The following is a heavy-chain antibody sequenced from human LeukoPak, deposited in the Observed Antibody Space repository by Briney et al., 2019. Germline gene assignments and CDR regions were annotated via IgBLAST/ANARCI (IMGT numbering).Heavy chain of an antibody. D-gene: IGHD6-19*01. CDR1: GVSISDDC. J-gene: IGHJ4*02. V-gene: IGHV4-4*07. CDR3: ARERSVRGWHADS. Sequence: PSETLSLTCTVSGVSISDDCWSWIRQPGGKGLEWIGRIYSSGASDIQPSFQSRSTISVDTSKNQVFLRLTSVTAADTAVYFCARERSVRGWHADSCGQGSLVTVSS. CDR2: IYSSGAS.